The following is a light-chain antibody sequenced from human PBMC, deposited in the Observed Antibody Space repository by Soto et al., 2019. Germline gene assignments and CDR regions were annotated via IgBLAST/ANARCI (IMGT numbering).Light chain of an antibody. CDR3: SSYTSSSTLV. CDR1: SSDVGGYNS. Sequence: QSVLTQPASVSGSPGLSITISCTGTSSDVGGYNSVSWYQQHPGKAPKLMIYEVSNRPSGVSNRFSGSKSGNTASLTISGLQAEDEADYYCSSYTSSSTLVFGSGTKLTVL. CDR2: EVS. V-gene: IGLV2-14*01. J-gene: IGLJ1*01.